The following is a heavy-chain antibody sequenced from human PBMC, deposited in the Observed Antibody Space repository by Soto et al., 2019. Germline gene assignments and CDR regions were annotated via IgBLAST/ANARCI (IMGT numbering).Heavy chain of an antibody. J-gene: IGHJ6*02. CDR2: ISSSSSTI. CDR3: AGMLIAYGGRTYGMDV. CDR1: GFTFSSYS. Sequence: GGSLRLSCAASGFTFSSYSMNWVRQAPGKGLEWVSYISSSSSTIYYADSVKGRFTISRDNAKNSLYLQMNSLRAEDTAVYYCAGMLIAYGGRTYGMDVWGQGTTVTVSS. D-gene: IGHD4-17*01. V-gene: IGHV3-48*04.